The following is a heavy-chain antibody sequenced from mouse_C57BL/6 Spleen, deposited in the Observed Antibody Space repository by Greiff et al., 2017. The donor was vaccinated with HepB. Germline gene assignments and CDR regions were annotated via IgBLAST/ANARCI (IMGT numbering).Heavy chain of an antibody. CDR2: ISDGGSYT. D-gene: IGHD2-1*01. CDR3: ARYGNYDYAMDY. Sequence: EVNVVESGGGLVKPGGSLKLSCAASGFTFSSYAMSWVRQTPEKRLEWVATISDGGSYTYYPDNVKGRFTISRDNAKNNLYLQMSHLKSEDTAMYYCARYGNYDYAMDYWGQGTSVTVSS. CDR1: GFTFSSYA. J-gene: IGHJ4*01. V-gene: IGHV5-4*03.